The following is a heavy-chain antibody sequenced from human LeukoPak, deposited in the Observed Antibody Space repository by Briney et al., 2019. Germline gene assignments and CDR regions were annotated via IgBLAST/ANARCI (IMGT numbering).Heavy chain of an antibody. CDR1: GDSVSRSDSY. J-gene: IGHJ4*02. V-gene: IGHV4-39*01. CDR2: IYYSGRS. CDR3: ERRRYYDGSGYLE. D-gene: IGHD3-22*01. Sequence: PSETLSLTCSVSGDSVSRSDSYWDWIRQPPGKGLEWIGTIYYSGRSYYSPSLKSRVTMSLDPSNNQISLSLRLVTAADTAVDYCERRRYYDGSGYLEWGQGTLLSVSS.